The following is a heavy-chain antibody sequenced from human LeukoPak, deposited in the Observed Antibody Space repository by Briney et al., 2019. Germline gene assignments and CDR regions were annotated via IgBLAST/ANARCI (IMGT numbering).Heavy chain of an antibody. Sequence: GGSLRLSCAASGFIFSSYGMHWVRQAPGKGLEGVAVIWYAGSNKYYADSVKGRFTISRDNSKNTLYLQMNSLRAEDTAVYYCAKDNGDGYNNYFDYWGQGTLVTVSS. CDR2: IWYAGSNK. CDR1: GFIFSSYG. D-gene: IGHD5-24*01. CDR3: AKDNGDGYNNYFDY. V-gene: IGHV3-33*06. J-gene: IGHJ4*02.